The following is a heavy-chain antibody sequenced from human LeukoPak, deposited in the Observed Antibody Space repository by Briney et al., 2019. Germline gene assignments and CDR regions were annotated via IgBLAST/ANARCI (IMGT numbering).Heavy chain of an antibody. CDR2: IKTKTDGGTI. CDR3: TTDIEAGFKNVGGGWKTITVSTSDY. J-gene: IGHJ4*02. Sequence: GGSLRLSCATSGFTFTSVWMSWVRQVPGRGLEWVGRIKTKTDGGTIDYAAPVKGRFIISRDDSKNTLNLQINSLKVGDTAIYYCTTDIEAGFKNVGGGWKTITVSTSDYWGRGTLVTVSS. V-gene: IGHV3-15*01. D-gene: IGHD1-20*01. CDR1: GFTFTSVW.